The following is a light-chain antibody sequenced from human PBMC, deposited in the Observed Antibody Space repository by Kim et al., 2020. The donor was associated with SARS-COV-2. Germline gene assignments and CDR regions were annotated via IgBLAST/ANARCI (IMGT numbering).Light chain of an antibody. CDR1: NIGIKS. Sequence: SYELTQPPSVSVAPGKTARITCGGINIGIKSVHWYQQKPGQAPVLVIYYDDDRPSGIPERFSGSNSGNTASLTISRVEAGDEADYYCQVWDTSSDHVVFGGGTQLTVL. CDR2: YDD. CDR3: QVWDTSSDHVV. V-gene: IGLV3-21*04. J-gene: IGLJ2*01.